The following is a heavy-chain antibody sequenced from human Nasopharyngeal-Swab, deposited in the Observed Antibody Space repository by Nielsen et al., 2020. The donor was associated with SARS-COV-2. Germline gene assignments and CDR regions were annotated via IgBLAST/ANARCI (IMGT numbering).Heavy chain of an antibody. CDR3: AKSGSYQTIYFDY. Sequence: GSLRLSCTVSDGSISSSSYYWGWIRQPPGKGLEWIGSIYYSGSTYYNPSLKSRVTISVDTSKNQFSLKLSSVTAADTAVYYCAKSGSYQTIYFDYWGQGTLVTVSS. J-gene: IGHJ4*02. CDR2: IYYSGST. D-gene: IGHD1-26*01. V-gene: IGHV4-39*01. CDR1: DGSISSSSYY.